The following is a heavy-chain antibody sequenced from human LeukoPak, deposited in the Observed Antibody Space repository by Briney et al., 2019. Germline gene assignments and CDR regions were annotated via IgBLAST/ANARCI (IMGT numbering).Heavy chain of an antibody. CDR1: GGSISSSSYY. CDR2: IYYSGST. V-gene: IGHV4-39*07. Sequence: SETLSLTCTVSGGSISSSSYYWGWIRQPPGKGLEWIGSIYYSGSTYYNPSLKSRVTISVDTSKNQFSLKLSSVTAADTAVYYCARAGSGWDYYFDYWGQGTLVTVSS. D-gene: IGHD6-19*01. CDR3: ARAGSGWDYYFDY. J-gene: IGHJ4*02.